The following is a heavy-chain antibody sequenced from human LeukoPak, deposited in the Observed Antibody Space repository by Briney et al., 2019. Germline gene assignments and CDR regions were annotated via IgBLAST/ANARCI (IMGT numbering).Heavy chain of an antibody. J-gene: IGHJ6*04. Sequence: GGSLRLSCAASGFTFSSYEMNWVRQAPGKGLEWVSYIRSSGSTIYYADSVKGRFTISRDNAKNSLYLQMHSLRAEDTAVYYCAELGITMIGGVWGKGTTVTISS. V-gene: IGHV3-48*03. CDR2: IRSSGSTI. D-gene: IGHD3-10*02. CDR3: AELGITMIGGV. CDR1: GFTFSSYE.